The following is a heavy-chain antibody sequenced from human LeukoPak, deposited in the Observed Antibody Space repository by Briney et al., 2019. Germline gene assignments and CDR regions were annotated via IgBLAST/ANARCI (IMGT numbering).Heavy chain of an antibody. CDR1: GASISSYY. J-gene: IGHJ2*01. D-gene: IGHD4-23*01. V-gene: IGHV4-59*01. CDR3: ARARYGGNSEGYVDL. Sequence: SETLSLTCAVSGASISSYYWSWIRRPPGKGLEWIAFIYYSGSTKYNPSLKSRVTISVDTSKNQFSLKLSSVTAADTAVYYCARARYGGNSEGYVDLWGRGTLVTVSS. CDR2: IYYSGST.